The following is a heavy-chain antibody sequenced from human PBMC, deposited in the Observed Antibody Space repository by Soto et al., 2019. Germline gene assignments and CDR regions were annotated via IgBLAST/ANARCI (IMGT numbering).Heavy chain of an antibody. Sequence: VRLLESGGGLVQPGGSLRLSCAASGFIFRDYAMNWVRQAPGKGLEWVSDISGSGDSARYADSVKGRFTISRDNSRNTLYLQINSLRVDDTAVYYCGKERRGSGWSGCNFWGQGTLVTVSS. CDR3: GKERRGSGWSGCNF. D-gene: IGHD6-19*01. V-gene: IGHV3-23*01. CDR2: ISGSGDSA. CDR1: GFIFRDYA. J-gene: IGHJ4*02.